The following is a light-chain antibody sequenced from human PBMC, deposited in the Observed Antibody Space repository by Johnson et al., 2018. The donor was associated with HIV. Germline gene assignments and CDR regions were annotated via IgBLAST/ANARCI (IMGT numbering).Light chain of an antibody. J-gene: IGLJ1*01. CDR1: SSNIGHNY. Sequence: QSVLTQPPSMSAAPGQKVTISCSGSSSNIGHNYVSWYQQVPGTAPKLLIYDNNKRPSGIPDRFSGSKSGTSATLGITGLQTGDEADYYCGTWDISLSVGYVFGTGTKVTVL. CDR3: GTWDISLSVGYV. V-gene: IGLV1-51*01. CDR2: DNN.